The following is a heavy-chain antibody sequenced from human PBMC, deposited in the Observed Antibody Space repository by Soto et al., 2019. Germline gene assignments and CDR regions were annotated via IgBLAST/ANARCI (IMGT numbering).Heavy chain of an antibody. J-gene: IGHJ4*02. CDR3: ARGVPTYYYDSSGYYKRNYFDY. CDR2: IYYSGST. V-gene: IGHV4-30-4*01. Sequence: QVQLQESGPGLVKPSQTLSLTCTVSGGSISSGDYYWSWIRQPPGKGLEWIGYIYYSGSTYYNPSLQSRVTVSVDTSKTQFSLKLSYVTAVVTAVYYCARGVPTYYYDSSGYYKRNYFDYWGQGTLVTVSS. D-gene: IGHD3-22*01. CDR1: GGSISSGDYY.